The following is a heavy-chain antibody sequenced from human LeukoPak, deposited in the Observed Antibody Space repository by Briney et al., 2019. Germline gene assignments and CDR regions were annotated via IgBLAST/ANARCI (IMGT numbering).Heavy chain of an antibody. D-gene: IGHD3-22*01. CDR3: GGSSDSSGSPNWFDP. Sequence: GGSLRLSCAASGFTFSSYSMNWVRQAPGKGLEWVSYISSSSSTIYYADSVKGRFTISRDNAKNSLYLQMNSLRAEDTAVYYCGGSSDSSGSPNWFDPWGQGTLVTVSS. J-gene: IGHJ5*02. CDR2: ISSSSSTI. V-gene: IGHV3-48*01. CDR1: GFTFSSYS.